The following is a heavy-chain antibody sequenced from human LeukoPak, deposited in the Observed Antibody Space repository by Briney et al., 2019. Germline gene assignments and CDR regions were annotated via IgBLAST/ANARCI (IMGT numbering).Heavy chain of an antibody. CDR3: ARVAIGGFYDYVWGSYRYGFDY. J-gene: IGHJ4*02. CDR1: GGTFSSYA. V-gene: IGHV1-69*04. Sequence: ASVKVSCKASGGTFSSYAISWVRQAPGQGLEWMGRIIPILGIANYAQKFQGRVTITADKSTSTAYMELSSLRSEDTAVYYCARVAIGGFYDYVWGSYRYGFDYWGQGTLVTVSS. CDR2: IIPILGIA. D-gene: IGHD3-16*02.